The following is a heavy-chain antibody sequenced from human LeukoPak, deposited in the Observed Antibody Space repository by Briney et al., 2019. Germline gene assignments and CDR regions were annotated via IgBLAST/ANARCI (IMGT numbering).Heavy chain of an antibody. J-gene: IGHJ6*03. D-gene: IGHD6-6*01. V-gene: IGHV3-74*01. CDR1: GITFSTYW. CDR2: IKSDGSST. Sequence: GGSLRLSCAASGITFSTYWMHWVRQAPGKGLVWVSRIKSDGSSTSYADSVKGRFTISRDNAKNSLYLQMNSLRAEDTAVYYCAREGIAALPYYMDVWGKGTTVTVSS. CDR3: AREGIAALPYYMDV.